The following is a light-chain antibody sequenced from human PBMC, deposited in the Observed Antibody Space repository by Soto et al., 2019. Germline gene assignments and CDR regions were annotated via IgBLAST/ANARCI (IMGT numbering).Light chain of an antibody. J-gene: IGLJ1*01. CDR3: CSYAGSYTRG. Sequence: QSALTQPRSVSGSPGQSVTISCTGTSSDVGGYNYVSWYQQHPGKAPKLMIYDVSKRPSGVPDRLSGSKSGNTASLTISGLQAEDEADYYCCSYAGSYTRGFGTGTKVTVL. CDR1: SSDVGGYNY. V-gene: IGLV2-11*01. CDR2: DVS.